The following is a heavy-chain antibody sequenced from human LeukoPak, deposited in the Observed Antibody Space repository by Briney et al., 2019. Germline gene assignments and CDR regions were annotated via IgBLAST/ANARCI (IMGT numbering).Heavy chain of an antibody. Sequence: SETLSLTYTVSGGSISSYYWSWIRQPPGKGLEWIGYIYYSGSTNYNPSLKSRVTISVDTSKNQFSLKLSSVTAADTAVYYCAKSYYGSGSYFDYWGQGTLVTVSS. J-gene: IGHJ4*02. CDR1: GGSISSYY. CDR2: IYYSGST. D-gene: IGHD3-10*01. CDR3: AKSYYGSGSYFDY. V-gene: IGHV4-59*01.